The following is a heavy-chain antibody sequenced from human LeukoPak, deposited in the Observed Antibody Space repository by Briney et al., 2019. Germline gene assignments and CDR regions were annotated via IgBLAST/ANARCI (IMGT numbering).Heavy chain of an antibody. V-gene: IGHV3-48*01. CDR3: ARSSWGVVIAISAFDI. Sequence: GGSLRLSCAASGFTFSSYSLNWVRQAPGKWLEWVSYISSTSSSISSTSSRIYYADSVKGRFTISRDNAKNSLYLQMNSLRAEDTAVYYCARSSWGVVIAISAFDIWGQGTMVTVSS. CDR1: GFTFSSYS. D-gene: IGHD2-21*01. CDR2: ISSTSSSISSTSSRI. J-gene: IGHJ3*02.